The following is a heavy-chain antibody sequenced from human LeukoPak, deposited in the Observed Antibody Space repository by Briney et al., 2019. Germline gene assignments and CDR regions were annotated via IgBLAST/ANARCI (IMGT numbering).Heavy chain of an antibody. CDR1: GFTFSNAW. Sequence: GGSLRLSCAASGFTFSNAWMNWVRQSPGKGLEWVGRIKSKTDGGTIEYGAPVKGRFTISRDDSKNTLFLQMNSLKAEDTAMYHCTTGVRDSSGYYNFDYWGQGTLVTVSS. D-gene: IGHD3-22*01. CDR3: TTGVRDSSGYYNFDY. CDR2: IKSKTDGGTI. V-gene: IGHV3-15*01. J-gene: IGHJ4*02.